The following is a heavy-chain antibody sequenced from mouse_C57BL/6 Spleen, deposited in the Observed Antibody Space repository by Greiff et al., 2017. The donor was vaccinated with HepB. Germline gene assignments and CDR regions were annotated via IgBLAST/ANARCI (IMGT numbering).Heavy chain of an antibody. CDR1: GYTFTDYE. D-gene: IGHD2-3*01. Sequence: LVESGAELVRPGASVTLSCKASGYTFTDYEMHWVKQTPVHGLEWIGAIDPETGGTAYNQKFKGKAILTADKSSSTAYMELRSLTSEDSAVYYCTRGLLVWGTGTTVTVSS. J-gene: IGHJ1*03. CDR2: IDPETGGT. V-gene: IGHV1-15*01. CDR3: TRGLLV.